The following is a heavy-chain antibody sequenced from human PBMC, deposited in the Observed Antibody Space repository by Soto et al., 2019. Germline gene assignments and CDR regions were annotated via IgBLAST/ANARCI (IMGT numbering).Heavy chain of an antibody. J-gene: IGHJ3*02. CDR2: IIPIFGTA. V-gene: IGHV1-69*01. D-gene: IGHD3-10*01. Sequence: QVQLVQSGAEVKKRGSSVKVSCKASGGTFSSYAISWVRQAPGQGLEWMGGIIPIFGTANYTQKFQGRVKITPDESTSTADRELSRVRSEDTAVYYCARVSGPGLSYAFDILGQGTMVTVPS. CDR3: ARVSGPGLSYAFDI. CDR1: GGTFSSYA.